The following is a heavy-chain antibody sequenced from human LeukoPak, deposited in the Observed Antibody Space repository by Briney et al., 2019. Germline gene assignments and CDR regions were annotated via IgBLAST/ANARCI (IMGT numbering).Heavy chain of an antibody. CDR2: IYYSGST. CDR1: GGSISSSSYY. D-gene: IGHD6-19*01. J-gene: IGHJ4*02. V-gene: IGHV4-39*01. CDR3: ARRYSSGWYFDY. Sequence: SETLSLTCTVSGGSISSSSYYWGWIRQPPGKGLEWIGSIYYSGSTYYNPSLKSRVTISVDTSKNQFSLKLSSVTAADTAVYYCARRYSSGWYFDYWGQGTLVTVSS.